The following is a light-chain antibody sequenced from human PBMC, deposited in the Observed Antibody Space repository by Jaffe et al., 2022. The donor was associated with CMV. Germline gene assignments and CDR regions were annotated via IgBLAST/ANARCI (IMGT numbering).Light chain of an antibody. CDR1: SNDVGDYNY. Sequence: QSALTQPASVSGSPGESITISCTGTSNDVGDYNYVSWYQQLPGRVPKVIIYDVNSRPSGVSDRFSGSKSGTTASLTISGLQTEDEADYFCGSYTGSRTLYVFGTGTRVTVL. V-gene: IGLV2-14*03. J-gene: IGLJ1*01. CDR3: GSYTGSRTLYV. CDR2: DVN.